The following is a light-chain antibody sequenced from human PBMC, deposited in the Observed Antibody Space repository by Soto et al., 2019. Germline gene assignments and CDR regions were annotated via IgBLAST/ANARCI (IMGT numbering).Light chain of an antibody. CDR3: QQYNNWPRAT. CDR2: GAS. CDR1: QSVSSSY. V-gene: IGKV3-20*01. Sequence: IVLTQSPGTLSCSRGEIATLSFRAIQSVSSSYLAWYQQTPGQSPRLLIYGASSRATGIPDRFSGSGSGTDFTLTISRLEPEDFAVYYCQQYNNWPRATFGGGPKVDIK. J-gene: IGKJ4*01.